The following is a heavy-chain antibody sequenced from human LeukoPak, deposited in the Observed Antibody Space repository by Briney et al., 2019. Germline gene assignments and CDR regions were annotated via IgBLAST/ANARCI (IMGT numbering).Heavy chain of an antibody. CDR3: VRVAVGEYHFDH. J-gene: IGHJ4*02. V-gene: IGHV3-74*01. CDR2: INPDGRTI. CDR1: EFTFSSYW. Sequence: GGSLRLPCAASEFTFSSYWMHWVRQAPGKGLVWVSRINPDGRTISYADSVKDRFTISRDNAKNTLYLQMNSLRAEDTAVYYCVRVAVGEYHFDHWGQGTLVTVSS. D-gene: IGHD6-19*01.